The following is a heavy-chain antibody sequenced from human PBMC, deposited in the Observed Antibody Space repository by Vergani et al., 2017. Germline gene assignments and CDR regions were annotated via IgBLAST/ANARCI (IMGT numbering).Heavy chain of an antibody. Sequence: EVQLVESGGGLIHPGGSLRLSCEGSGFSFSGYWMHWVRQSPEKGLVWVSRIKSDGSITNYADSVKDRFTISRDNVKNVLFLQMENLRAADTGVYFCARDITASVKSPPHPDWFDPWGQGSLVTVSS. J-gene: IGHJ5*02. CDR2: IKSDGSIT. CDR3: ARDITASVKSPPHPDWFDP. CDR1: GFSFSGYW. V-gene: IGHV3-74*01. D-gene: IGHD4-17*01.